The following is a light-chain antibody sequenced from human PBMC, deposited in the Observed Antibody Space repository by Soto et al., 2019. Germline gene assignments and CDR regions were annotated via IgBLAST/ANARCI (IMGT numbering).Light chain of an antibody. Sequence: DIVMTQSPDALPLSLGERATINCKSSRSVLSSSNNKNFLAWYQQKPRQPPRLLIYWASTRQSGVPDRFSGSGSGTDFTLTISSLQAEDVAVYYCQQYYSSPFTFGPGTKVDIK. CDR1: RSVLSSSNNKNF. CDR2: WAS. CDR3: QQYYSSPFT. V-gene: IGKV4-1*01. J-gene: IGKJ3*01.